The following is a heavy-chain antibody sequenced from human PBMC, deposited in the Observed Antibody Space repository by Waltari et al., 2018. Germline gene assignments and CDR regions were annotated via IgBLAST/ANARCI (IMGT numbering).Heavy chain of an antibody. V-gene: IGHV1-2*04. CDR2: INPNSRDT. Sequence: QVQLVQSGAAVTKPGASVKVSCKASGYTFPDYYIHWVRQAPGQGLEWMGWINPNSRDTKYAQKFQVFITMTRDTSINTAYMEFRRLRSDDTAVYYCARGVPGPWEPLVDYWGQGTLVTVSS. J-gene: IGHJ4*02. CDR1: GYTFPDYY. D-gene: IGHD1-26*01. CDR3: ARGVPGPWEPLVDY.